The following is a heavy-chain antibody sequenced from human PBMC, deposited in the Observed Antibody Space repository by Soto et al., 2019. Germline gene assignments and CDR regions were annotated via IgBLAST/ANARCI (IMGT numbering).Heavy chain of an antibody. Sequence: QVQLVESGGGLVKPGGSLRLSCAASGFIFSDYYMSWIRQAPGKGLEWVSYSSSSGRTIYYADSVKGRFTMSRDNAKNSLFLQMNSLRVEDTAVYYCARDLAAAAYYYYGMDVWGQGTTVTVSS. CDR3: ARDLAAAAYYYYGMDV. J-gene: IGHJ6*02. CDR1: GFIFSDYY. CDR2: SSSSGRTI. V-gene: IGHV3-11*01. D-gene: IGHD6-13*01.